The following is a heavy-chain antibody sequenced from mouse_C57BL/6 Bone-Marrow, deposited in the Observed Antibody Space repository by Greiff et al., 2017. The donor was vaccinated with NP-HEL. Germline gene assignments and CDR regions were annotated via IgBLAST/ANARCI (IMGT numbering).Heavy chain of an antibody. CDR1: GFTFSDFY. CDR3: ARDADYGSSYGWYCDV. CDR2: SRNKANDYTT. D-gene: IGHD1-1*01. J-gene: IGHJ1*03. Sequence: EVKLVESGGGLVQSGRSLRLSCATSGFTFSDFYMEWVRQAPGKGLEWIAASRNKANDYTTEYSASVKGRFIVSRDTSQSILYLQMNALRAEDTAIYYWARDADYGSSYGWYCDVWGTGTTVTGSS. V-gene: IGHV7-1*01.